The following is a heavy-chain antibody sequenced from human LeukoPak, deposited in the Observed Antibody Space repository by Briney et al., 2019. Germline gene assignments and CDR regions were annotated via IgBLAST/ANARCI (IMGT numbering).Heavy chain of an antibody. D-gene: IGHD2/OR15-2a*01. CDR3: ARSVSPIDY. J-gene: IGHJ4*02. CDR1: GASISSSGYY. CDR2: ISYSGTT. Sequence: PSETLSLTCTVSGASISSSGYYWGWIRQPPGKGLEWVGSISYSGTTYYNPSLTSRVTISVDTSKNQFSLKLSSVTAADTAVYYCARSVSPIDYWGQGTLVTVSS. V-gene: IGHV4-39*07.